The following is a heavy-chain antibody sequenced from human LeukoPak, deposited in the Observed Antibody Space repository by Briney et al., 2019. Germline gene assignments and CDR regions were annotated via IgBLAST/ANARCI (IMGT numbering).Heavy chain of an antibody. V-gene: IGHV3-23*01. CDR3: AKGVFGVNRAFAY. CDR2: ISESGSGT. J-gene: IGHJ4*02. Sequence: GGSLRLSCEASGFTFNTRAMSWVRQAPGKGLEWVSAISESGSGTYYADSAKGRFTISRDNSKNTLYLQMNSLRVDDTALYYCAKGVFGVNRAFAYWGQGTLVTVSS. CDR1: GFTFNTRA. D-gene: IGHD3-3*01.